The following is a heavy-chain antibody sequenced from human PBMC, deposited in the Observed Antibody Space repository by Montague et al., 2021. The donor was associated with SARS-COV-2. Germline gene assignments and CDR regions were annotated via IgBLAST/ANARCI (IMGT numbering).Heavy chain of an antibody. D-gene: IGHD3/OR15-3a*01. CDR2: TYLSGFT. V-gene: IGHV4-4*02. CDR3: ARGGLGNRGFDY. CDR1: DVSLSSSTL. J-gene: IGHJ4*02. Sequence: SETLSLTCVVSDVSLSSSTLWSWVRQSPGKGLEWVGETYLSGFTQYNPSVKSRVTISLDDSRSQFSLRLTSVTAADTAVYFCARGGLGNRGFDYWGQGALVTVSS.